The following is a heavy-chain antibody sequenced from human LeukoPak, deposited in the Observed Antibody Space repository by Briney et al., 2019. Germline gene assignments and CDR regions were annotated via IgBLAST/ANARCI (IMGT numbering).Heavy chain of an antibody. Sequence: SETLSLTCTVSGGSISSYYWSRIRQPPGKGLEWIGYIYYSGYTNYNPSLKSRVTISVDTSKNQFSLKLSSVTAADTAVYYCARTTMVRGTYYMDVWGKGTTVTISS. D-gene: IGHD3-10*01. V-gene: IGHV4-59*01. CDR2: IYYSGYT. CDR1: GGSISSYY. CDR3: ARTTMVRGTYYMDV. J-gene: IGHJ6*03.